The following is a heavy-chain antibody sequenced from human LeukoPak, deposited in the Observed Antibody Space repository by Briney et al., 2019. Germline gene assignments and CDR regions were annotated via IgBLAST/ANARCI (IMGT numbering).Heavy chain of an antibody. D-gene: IGHD2-15*01. CDR3: ARVRGGYCSGGNCYSAFDI. CDR2: IKQDGREK. Sequence: PGGSLRLSCAASGFTFSGYWMDWVRQAPGKGLEWVANIKQDGREKYYVDSVKGRFTISRDNAQNSLYLQMNSLRAEDTAVYYCARVRGGYCSGGNCYSAFDIWGQGTMVTVSS. CDR1: GFTFSGYW. V-gene: IGHV3-7*04. J-gene: IGHJ3*02.